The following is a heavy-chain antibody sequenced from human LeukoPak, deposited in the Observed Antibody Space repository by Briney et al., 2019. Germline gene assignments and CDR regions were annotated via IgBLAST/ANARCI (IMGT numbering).Heavy chain of an antibody. CDR3: ARRYCSGGSCYPNDAFDV. Sequence: SETLSLTCAVYGGSFSGYYWSWIRQPPGKGLEWIGSIYHSGSTYYNPSLKSRVTISVDTSKNQFSLKLSSVTAADTAIYYCARRYCSGGSCYPNDAFDVWGQGTMVTVSS. V-gene: IGHV4-34*01. D-gene: IGHD2-15*01. CDR1: GGSFSGYY. CDR2: IYHSGST. J-gene: IGHJ3*01.